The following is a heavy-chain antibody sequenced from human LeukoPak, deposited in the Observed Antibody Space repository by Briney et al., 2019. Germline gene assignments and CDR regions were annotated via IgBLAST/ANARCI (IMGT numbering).Heavy chain of an antibody. V-gene: IGHV4-61*02. CDR2: IYSSGST. D-gene: IGHD2/OR15-2a*01. J-gene: IGHJ6*03. CDR3: ARGVTLPYYYYMDV. Sequence: SQTLSLTCTVSGGSISSGSYYWSWIREPAGKGLEWIGRIYSSGSTNYNPSLKSRVTISVDTSKNQFSLKLSSVTPADTAVYYCARGVTLPYYYYMDVWGKGATVTVSS. CDR1: GGSISSGSYY.